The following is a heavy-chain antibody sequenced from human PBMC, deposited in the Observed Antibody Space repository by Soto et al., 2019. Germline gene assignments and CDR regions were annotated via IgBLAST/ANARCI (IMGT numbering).Heavy chain of an antibody. CDR2: IIPIFGTA. CDR1: GGTFSTYS. CDR3: ARDQPLGECAGGSCYYFYGMDV. J-gene: IGHJ6*02. Sequence: ASVKVSCKASGGTFSTYSITWVRQAPGQGLEWMGEIIPIFGTANYAQKFQDRVSITADEATNTAYMELSSLTSEDTAVYYCARDQPLGECAGGSCYYFYGMDVWGQGTTVTV. D-gene: IGHD2-15*01. V-gene: IGHV1-69*13.